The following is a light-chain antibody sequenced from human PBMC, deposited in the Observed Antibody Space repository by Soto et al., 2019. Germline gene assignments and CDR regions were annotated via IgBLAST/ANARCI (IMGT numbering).Light chain of an antibody. V-gene: IGKV3-11*01. CDR1: QTVNTY. J-gene: IGKJ5*01. Sequence: IVLTQSPATLSLWPGETAVLSCRASQTVNTYLSWYQQRPGQAPRLLIYDASKRVPGIPARFSGSGSGTDFTLTISSLEPEDFALYYCQQRGTSITFGQGKRLE. CDR3: QQRGTSIT. CDR2: DAS.